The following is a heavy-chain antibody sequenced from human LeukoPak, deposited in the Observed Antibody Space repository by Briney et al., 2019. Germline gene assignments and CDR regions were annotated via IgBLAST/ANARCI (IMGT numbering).Heavy chain of an antibody. CDR3: ARDFRAPVLWFGESFETYGMDV. Sequence: GGSLRLSCAASGFTFSSSAMNWVRQAPGKGLEWVSSINQGASHIYYADSVRGRFTISRDNAKNSLYLQMSSLRAEDTAVYYCARDFRAPVLWFGESFETYGMDVWGQGTTVTVSS. D-gene: IGHD3-10*01. CDR1: GFTFSSSA. J-gene: IGHJ6*02. CDR2: INQGASHI. V-gene: IGHV3-21*01.